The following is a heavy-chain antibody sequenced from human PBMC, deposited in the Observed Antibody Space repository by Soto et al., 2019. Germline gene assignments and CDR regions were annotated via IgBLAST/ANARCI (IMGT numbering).Heavy chain of an antibody. J-gene: IGHJ3*02. CDR2: ISTSGTT. D-gene: IGHD3-22*01. V-gene: IGHV4-4*07. CDR1: GASISSYF. Sequence: QVQLQESGPGLVEPSETLSLTCTVSGASISSYFWTWIRQPAGKGLDWIGRISTSGTTNYNPSLKSRVTISVDTSKNQFSLKLSSVTAADTAVYYCARDDRGYYDSSGYYPSYAFDIWGQGTMVTVSS. CDR3: ARDDRGYYDSSGYYPSYAFDI.